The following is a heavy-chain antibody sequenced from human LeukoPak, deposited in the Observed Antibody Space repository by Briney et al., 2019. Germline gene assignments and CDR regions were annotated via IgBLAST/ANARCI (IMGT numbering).Heavy chain of an antibody. CDR3: ATHGGTAMDNYYYYYMDV. CDR1: GFTFRLYA. D-gene: IGHD5-18*01. Sequence: GGSLRLSCAASGFTFRLYAMNWVRQAPGKGLEWVSSISGTGGSTYYADSVKGRFTISRDNSKNTLYVQMNSLRAEDTAVYYCATHGGTAMDNYYYYYMDVWGKGTTVTVSS. V-gene: IGHV3-23*01. J-gene: IGHJ6*03. CDR2: ISGTGGST.